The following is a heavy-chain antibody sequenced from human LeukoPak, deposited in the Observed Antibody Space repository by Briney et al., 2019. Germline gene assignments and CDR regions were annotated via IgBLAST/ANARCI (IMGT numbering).Heavy chain of an antibody. Sequence: GGSLRLSCAASGFTFSSYSMNWVRQAPGKGLEWVSYISSSSSTIYYADSVKGRFTISRDNAKNSLYLQMNSLRAKDKAVYYCARDRVSYNWNEGGTDAFDIWGQGTMVTVSS. CDR1: GFTFSSYS. CDR2: ISSSSSTI. CDR3: ARDRVSYNWNEGGTDAFDI. D-gene: IGHD1-1*01. J-gene: IGHJ3*02. V-gene: IGHV3-48*01.